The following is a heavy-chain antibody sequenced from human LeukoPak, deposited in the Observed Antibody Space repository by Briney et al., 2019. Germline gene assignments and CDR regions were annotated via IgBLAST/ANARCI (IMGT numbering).Heavy chain of an antibody. CDR1: GGAITSGGYY. V-gene: IGHV4-31*03. CDR2: IYYSGST. J-gene: IGHJ5*02. CDR3: ARLYYDFWLDP. Sequence: PSQTLSLTCSVSGGAITSGGYYWSWIRQPPGKGLEWIGNIYYSGSTDYNPSLMSRVTMSVDTSGKQFSLKLTFVTAADTAVYYCARLYYDFWLDPWGQGTPVTVPS. D-gene: IGHD3-3*01.